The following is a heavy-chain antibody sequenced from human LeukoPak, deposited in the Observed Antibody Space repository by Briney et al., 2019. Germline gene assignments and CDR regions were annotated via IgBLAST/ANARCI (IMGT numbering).Heavy chain of an antibody. Sequence: ASVKVSCKASGYTFTSYGISWVRQAPGQRLEWMGWISAYNGNTNYAQKLQGRVTMTTDTSTSTAYMELRSLRSDDTAVYYCARDRYCTNGVCNWFDPWGQGTLVTVSS. CDR2: ISAYNGNT. CDR3: ARDRYCTNGVCNWFDP. CDR1: GYTFTSYG. V-gene: IGHV1-18*01. J-gene: IGHJ5*02. D-gene: IGHD2-8*01.